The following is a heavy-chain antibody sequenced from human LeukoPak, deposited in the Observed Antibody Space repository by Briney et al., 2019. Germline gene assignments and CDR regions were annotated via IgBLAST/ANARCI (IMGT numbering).Heavy chain of an antibody. CDR1: GFFFSNYA. Sequence: PGGSLRLSCVASGFFFSNYAMTWVRQAPGKGLECVATIEKDSSGAYYAHSVKGRFTISRDNSKNTLYLQMTSLRAEDTAVFFCAERQGMEITDWYFDFWGRGTLVTVSS. J-gene: IGHJ2*01. CDR2: IEKDSSGA. V-gene: IGHV3-23*05. D-gene: IGHD3-10*01. CDR3: AERQGMEITDWYFDF.